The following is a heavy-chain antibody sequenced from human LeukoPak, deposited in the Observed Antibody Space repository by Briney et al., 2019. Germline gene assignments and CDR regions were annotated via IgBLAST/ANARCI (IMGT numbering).Heavy chain of an antibody. D-gene: IGHD3-9*01. CDR1: GFIFSSHS. V-gene: IGHV3-21*01. CDR2: ISSSSSYI. J-gene: IGHJ4*02. Sequence: GGSLRLSCPASGFIFSSHSMNWVRQAPGKGLEWVSSISSSSSYIYYADSVKGRFTISRDNAKNSLYLQMNSLRAEDTAVYYCARVPSTGYYSDYYFDYWGQGTRVTVSS. CDR3: ARVPSTGYYSDYYFDY.